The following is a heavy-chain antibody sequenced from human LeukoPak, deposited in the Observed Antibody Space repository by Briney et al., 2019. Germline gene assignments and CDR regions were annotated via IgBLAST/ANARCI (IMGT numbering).Heavy chain of an antibody. D-gene: IGHD3-22*01. V-gene: IGHV1-69*13. Sequence: ASVKVSCKASGCTFTSYGISWVRQAPGQGLEWMGGIIPIFGTANYAQKFQGRVTITADESTSTAYMELSSLRSEDTAVYYCARTPNYYDSSGYPTDYWGQGTLVTVSS. CDR1: GCTFTSYG. J-gene: IGHJ4*02. CDR2: IIPIFGTA. CDR3: ARTPNYYDSSGYPTDY.